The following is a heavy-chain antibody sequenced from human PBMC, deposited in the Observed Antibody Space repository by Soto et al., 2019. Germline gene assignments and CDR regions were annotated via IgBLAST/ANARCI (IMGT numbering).Heavy chain of an antibody. CDR1: GGSISSSSYY. Sequence: SETLSLTCTVSGGSISSSSYYWGWIRQPPGKGLEWIGSIYYSGSTYYNPSLKSRVTISVDTSKNQFSLKLSSVTAADTAVYYCASLNDYDFWSGYYPYRGYYFDYWGQGTLVTVSS. D-gene: IGHD3-3*01. CDR3: ASLNDYDFWSGYYPYRGYYFDY. J-gene: IGHJ4*02. CDR2: IYYSGST. V-gene: IGHV4-39*01.